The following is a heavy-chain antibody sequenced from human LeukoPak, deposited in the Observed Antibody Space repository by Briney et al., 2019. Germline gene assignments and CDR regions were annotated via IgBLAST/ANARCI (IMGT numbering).Heavy chain of an antibody. CDR2: FSGSGGST. CDR3: ARRAGAYSHPYDY. CDR1: GFTFSSYA. D-gene: IGHD4/OR15-4a*01. V-gene: IGHV3-23*01. J-gene: IGHJ4*02. Sequence: GGSLRLSCAASGFTFSSYAMSWVRQAPGKGLEWVSTFSGSGGSTYYSDSVKGRFTISRDNSKNTLYLQMNSLRAEDTAVYYCARRAGAYSHPYDYWGQGTLVTVSS.